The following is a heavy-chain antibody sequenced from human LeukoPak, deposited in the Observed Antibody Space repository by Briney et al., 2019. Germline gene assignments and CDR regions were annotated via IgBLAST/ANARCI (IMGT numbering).Heavy chain of an antibody. J-gene: IGHJ4*02. CDR2: IAPSGVTT. V-gene: IGHV3-23*01. CDR1: GFTFSNYA. CDR3: AKHYGNYRSFDY. D-gene: IGHD4-11*01. Sequence: GGSLRLSCAASGFTFSNYAMSWVRQAPGKGLEWVSAIAPSGVTTYYADSVKGRFTISRDNSKSTLYLQMNSLRAEDTAVYYCAKHYGNYRSFDYWGQGTLVTVSS.